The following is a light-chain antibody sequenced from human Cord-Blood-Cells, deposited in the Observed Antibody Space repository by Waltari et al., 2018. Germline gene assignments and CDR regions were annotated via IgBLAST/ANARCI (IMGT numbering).Light chain of an antibody. V-gene: IGLV2-14*01. CDR1: SSDVGGYNY. CDR3: SSYTSSSTLVV. J-gene: IGLJ2*01. Sequence: QSALTRPASVSGSPGQSITISCTGTSSDVGGYNYVSWYQQHPGKAPKLMIYDVSNRPSGVSNRFSGSKSGNTASLTISGLQAEDGADYYCSSYTSSSTLVVFGGGTKLTVL. CDR2: DVS.